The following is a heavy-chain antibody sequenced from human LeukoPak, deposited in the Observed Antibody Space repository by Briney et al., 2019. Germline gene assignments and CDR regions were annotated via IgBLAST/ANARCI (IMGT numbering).Heavy chain of an antibody. CDR2: ISYDGSNK. V-gene: IGHV3-30*14. CDR3: AELGITMIGGV. J-gene: IGHJ6*04. Sequence: GGSLRLSCAASGFTFSSYAMHWVRQAPGKGLEWVAVISYDGSNKYYADSVKGRFTISRDNSKNTLYLQMGSLRAEDMAVYYCAELGITMIGGVWGKGTTVTVSS. D-gene: IGHD3-10*02. CDR1: GFTFSSYA.